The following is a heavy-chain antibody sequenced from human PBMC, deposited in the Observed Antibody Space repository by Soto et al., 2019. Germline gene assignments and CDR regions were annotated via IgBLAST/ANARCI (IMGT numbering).Heavy chain of an antibody. J-gene: IGHJ6*02. Sequence: GASVKVSCKASGYTFTGYYMHWVRQAPGQGLEWMGWINPNSGGTNYAQKFQGWVTMTRDTSISTAYMELSRLRSDDTAVYYCARGEGSYYYDSSGYSPLFYYYYYGMDVWGQGTTVTISS. D-gene: IGHD3-22*01. CDR3: ARGEGSYYYDSSGYSPLFYYYYYGMDV. V-gene: IGHV1-2*04. CDR1: GYTFTGYY. CDR2: INPNSGGT.